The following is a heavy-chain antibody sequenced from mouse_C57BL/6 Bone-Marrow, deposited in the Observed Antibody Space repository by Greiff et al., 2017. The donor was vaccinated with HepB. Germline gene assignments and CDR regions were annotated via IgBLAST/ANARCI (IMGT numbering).Heavy chain of an antibody. D-gene: IGHD2-4*01. CDR1: GYTFTSYW. CDR2: IDPSDSYT. V-gene: IGHV1-69*01. Sequence: QVQLQQPGAELVMPGASVKLSCKASGYTFTSYWMHWVKQRPGQGLEWIGEIDPSDSYTNYNQKFKGKSTLTEDKSSSTAYMQRSSLTSEDSAVYYCTRSPFYYDYLDYWGQGTTLTVSS. J-gene: IGHJ2*01. CDR3: TRSPFYYDYLDY.